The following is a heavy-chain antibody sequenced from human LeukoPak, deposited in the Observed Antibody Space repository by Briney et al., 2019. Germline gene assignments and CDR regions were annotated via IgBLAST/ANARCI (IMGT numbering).Heavy chain of an antibody. J-gene: IGHJ4*02. CDR3: ARDPVSRYSSSSGGY. V-gene: IGHV3-48*01. Sequence: GGSLRLSCAASGFTFSSYSMNWVRQAPGKGLEWVSYISSSSSTIYYADSVKGRFTISRDNAKNSLYLQMNSLRAEDTAVYYCARDPVSRYSSSSGGYWGQGTLVTVSS. CDR1: GFTFSSYS. CDR2: ISSSSSTI. D-gene: IGHD6-6*01.